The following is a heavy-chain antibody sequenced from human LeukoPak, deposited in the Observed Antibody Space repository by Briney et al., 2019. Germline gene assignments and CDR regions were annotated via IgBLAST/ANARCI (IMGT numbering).Heavy chain of an antibody. V-gene: IGHV3-7*03. CDR3: AREPTMVRGVIINIYYYGMDV. D-gene: IGHD3-10*01. CDR1: GFAFNTYA. J-gene: IGHJ6*02. CDR2: IKQDGSEK. Sequence: GGSLRLSCITSGFAFNTYAMHWVRQAPGKGLEWVANIKQDGSEKYYVDSVKGRFTISRDNAKNSLYLQMNSLRAEDTAVYYCAREPTMVRGVIINIYYYGMDVWGQGTTVTVSS.